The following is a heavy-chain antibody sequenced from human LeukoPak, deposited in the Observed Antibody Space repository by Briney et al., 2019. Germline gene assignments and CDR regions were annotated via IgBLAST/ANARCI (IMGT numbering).Heavy chain of an antibody. CDR2: IYYSGST. CDR3: ARLRITMVRGNGGWFDP. J-gene: IGHJ5*02. V-gene: IGHV4-39*01. CDR1: GGSIGSSGYY. Sequence: SETLSLTCSVSGGSIGSSGYYWGWIRQPPGKGLEWIGSIYYSGSTYYNPSLKSRVTISVDTSKNQFSLKLSSVTAADTAVYYCARLRITMVRGNGGWFDPWGQGTLVTISS. D-gene: IGHD3-10*01.